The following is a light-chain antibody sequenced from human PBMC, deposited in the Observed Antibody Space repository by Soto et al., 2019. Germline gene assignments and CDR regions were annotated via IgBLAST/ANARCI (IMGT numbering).Light chain of an antibody. CDR3: NSYATGNTRV. V-gene: IGLV2-14*01. J-gene: IGLJ1*01. CDR1: RSDIGDYDY. CDR2: EVS. Sequence: QSVLTQPASVSGSPGQSFTISCTARRSDIGDYDYVSWYQPHPGKAPKVLISEVSSRPSGVSSRFSGSKSGNTASLTISGLQAEDEADYYCNSYATGNTRVFGTGTKVTVL.